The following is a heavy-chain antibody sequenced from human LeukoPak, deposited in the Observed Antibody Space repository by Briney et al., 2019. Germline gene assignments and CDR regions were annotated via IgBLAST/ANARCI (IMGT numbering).Heavy chain of an antibody. J-gene: IGHJ3*02. V-gene: IGHV4-34*01. CDR2: INHSGST. CDR1: GGSFSGYY. D-gene: IGHD4-11*01. Sequence: SETLSLTCAVYGGSFSGYYWSWIRQPPGKGLEWIGEINHSGSTNYNPSLKSRVTISVDTSKNQFSLKLSSVTAADTAVYYCARPTGRGTRPAAFDIWGQGTMVTVSS. CDR3: ARPTGRGTRPAAFDI.